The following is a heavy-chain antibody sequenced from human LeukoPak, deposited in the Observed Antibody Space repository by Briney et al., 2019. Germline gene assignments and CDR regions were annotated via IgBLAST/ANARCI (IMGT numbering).Heavy chain of an antibody. Sequence: GGSLRLSCAASGFTLSNAWMSWVRQAPGKGLEWVSYISSSGSTIYYADSVKGRFTISRDNAKNSLYLQMNSLRAEDTAVYYCARLGGYCSSTSCYTSYRDNWFDPWGQGTLVTVSS. J-gene: IGHJ5*02. D-gene: IGHD2-2*02. CDR3: ARLGGYCSSTSCYTSYRDNWFDP. CDR1: GFTLSNAW. CDR2: ISSSGSTI. V-gene: IGHV3-11*04.